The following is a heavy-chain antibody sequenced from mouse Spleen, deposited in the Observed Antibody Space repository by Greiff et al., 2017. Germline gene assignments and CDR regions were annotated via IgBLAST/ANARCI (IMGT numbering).Heavy chain of an antibody. CDR1: GFNIKDTY. CDR2: IDPANGNT. D-gene: IGHD2-1*01. J-gene: IGHJ2*01. CDR3: GSNGNYVDYFDY. Sequence: VQLQQSGAELVKPGASVKLSCTASGFNIKDTYMHWVKQRPEQGLEWIGRIDPANGNTKYDPKFQGKATITADKSSNTAYLQLSSLTSEDTAGYYCGSNGNYVDYFDYWGQGTTLTVSS. V-gene: IGHV14-3*02.